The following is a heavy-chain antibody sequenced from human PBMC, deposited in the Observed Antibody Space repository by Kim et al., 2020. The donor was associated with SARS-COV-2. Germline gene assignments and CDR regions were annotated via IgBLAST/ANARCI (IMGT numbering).Heavy chain of an antibody. D-gene: IGHD3-10*01. J-gene: IGHJ4*02. Sequence: DSVRGRFPISRDNAKNSLYLQMNSLRAKDTAVYYGGRGPYFYGSGSQVEYWGQGTLVTVSS. V-gene: IGHV3-7*01. CDR3: GRGPYFYGSGSQVEY.